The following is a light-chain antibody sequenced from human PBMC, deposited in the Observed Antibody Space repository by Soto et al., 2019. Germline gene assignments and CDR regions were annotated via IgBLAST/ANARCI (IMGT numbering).Light chain of an antibody. J-gene: IGKJ1*01. V-gene: IGKV1-5*01. CDR3: QQYNNYWT. CDR1: QSIRSW. Sequence: DIQMTQSPSTLSASVGDRVTITCRASQSIRSWLAWYQQKPGKAPKLLIYDASSLESGVPSRFSGSGSGTEFTLTISSLQPEDFATYYCQQYNNYWTFGQGTKVEIK. CDR2: DAS.